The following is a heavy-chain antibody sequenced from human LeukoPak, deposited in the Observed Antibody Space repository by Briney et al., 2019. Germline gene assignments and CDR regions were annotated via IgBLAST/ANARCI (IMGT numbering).Heavy chain of an antibody. D-gene: IGHD6-13*01. CDR3: AKDKGSSWYPYDAFDI. CDR2: ISWNSGSI. Sequence: GRSLRLSCAASGYTFDDYAMHWVPQAPGKGLEWVSGISWNSGSIGYADSVKGRFTISRDNAKNSLYLQMNSLRAEDMALYYCAKDKGSSWYPYDAFDIWGQGTMVTVSS. V-gene: IGHV3-9*03. J-gene: IGHJ3*02. CDR1: GYTFDDYA.